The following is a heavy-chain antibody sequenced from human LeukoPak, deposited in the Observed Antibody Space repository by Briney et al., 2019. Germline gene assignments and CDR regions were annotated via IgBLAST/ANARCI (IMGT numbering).Heavy chain of an antibody. D-gene: IGHD3-3*01. V-gene: IGHV3-49*04. CDR1: GFTFGAYA. J-gene: IGHJ4*02. CDR3: TRGPMEYVYYDFWSGYYMAGDY. CDR2: IRSKAYGGTT. Sequence: GGSLRLSCTASGFTFGAYAMSWVRQAPGKGLEWVGFIRSKAYGGTTEYAASVKGRFTISRDDSKSIAYLQMNSLKTEDTAVYYCTRGPMEYVYYDFWSGYYMAGDYWGQGTLVTVSS.